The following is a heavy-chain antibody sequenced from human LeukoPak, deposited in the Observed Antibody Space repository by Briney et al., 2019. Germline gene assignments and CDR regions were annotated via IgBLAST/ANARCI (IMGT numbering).Heavy chain of an antibody. D-gene: IGHD4-11*01. V-gene: IGHV1-69*02. Sequence: GSSVKVSCKASGGTFSSYTTSWVRQAPGQGLEWMGRIIPILGIANYAQKFQGRVTITADKSTSTAYMELSSLRSEDTAVYYCARGYSNYDGGNWFDPWGQGTLVTVSS. J-gene: IGHJ5*02. CDR3: ARGYSNYDGGNWFDP. CDR2: IIPILGIA. CDR1: GGTFSSYT.